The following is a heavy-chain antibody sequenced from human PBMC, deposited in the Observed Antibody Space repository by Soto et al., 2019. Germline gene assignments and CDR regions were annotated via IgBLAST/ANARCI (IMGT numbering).Heavy chain of an antibody. Sequence: QVQLVESGGGVVQPGMSLRLSCAASGFTFSSYGMHWVRQAPGKGLEWVAVIWYDGSNKYYADSVKGRFTISRDNSKKTLYLQMNSLRAEEKAVYYCARDGAYWGGDCHGERGYYFDYWGQGTLVTVSS. D-gene: IGHD2-21*02. CDR2: IWYDGSNK. CDR1: GFTFSSYG. V-gene: IGHV3-33*01. J-gene: IGHJ4*02. CDR3: ARDGAYWGGDCHGERGYYFDY.